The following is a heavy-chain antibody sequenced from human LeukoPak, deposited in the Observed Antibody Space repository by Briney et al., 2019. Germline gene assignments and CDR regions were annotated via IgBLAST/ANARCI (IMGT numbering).Heavy chain of an antibody. V-gene: IGHV4-61*03. J-gene: IGHJ3*02. CDR2: IYYSGST. CDR1: GGSISSSNYY. D-gene: IGHD3-3*01. Sequence: PSETLSLTCTVSGGSISSSNYYWTWIRQPPGKGLEWIGYIYYSGSTNYNPSLKSRVTISVDTSKNHFSLKLSSVTAADTAVYYCARADYDFWSGYYVGGAFDIWGQGTMVTVSS. CDR3: ARADYDFWSGYYVGGAFDI.